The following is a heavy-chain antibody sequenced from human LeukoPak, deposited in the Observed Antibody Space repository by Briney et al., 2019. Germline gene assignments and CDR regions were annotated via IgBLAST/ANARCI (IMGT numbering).Heavy chain of an antibody. CDR1: GFTFSSYS. CDR2: ISSSSSYI. CDR3: ARETPPTMVRGVHAFDI. D-gene: IGHD3-10*01. J-gene: IGHJ3*02. Sequence: GGSLRLSCAASGFTFSSYSMNWVRQAPGKGLEWVSSISSSSSYIYYVDSVKGRFTISRDNAKNSLYLQMNSLRAEDTAVYYCARETPPTMVRGVHAFDIWGQGTMVTVSS. V-gene: IGHV3-21*01.